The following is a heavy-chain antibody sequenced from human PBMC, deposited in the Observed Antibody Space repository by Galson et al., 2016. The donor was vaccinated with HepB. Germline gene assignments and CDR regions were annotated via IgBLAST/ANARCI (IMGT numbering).Heavy chain of an antibody. D-gene: IGHD2-15*01. CDR3: TRQREKLYTYFDY. V-gene: IGHV3-49*04. CDR2: IRSKAYGETT. CDR1: GFTFGDYA. Sequence: SLRLSCATSGFTFGDYAVSWVRQAPGKGLEWVGFIRSKAYGETTEYGAFVKGRFTISRDDSKSIDYLQMNSLKTEVTAVYYCTRQREKLYTYFDYWGQGTLVTVTS. J-gene: IGHJ4*02.